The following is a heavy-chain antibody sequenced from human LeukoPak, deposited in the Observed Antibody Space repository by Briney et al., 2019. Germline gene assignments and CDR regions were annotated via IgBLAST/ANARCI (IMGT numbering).Heavy chain of an antibody. J-gene: IGHJ4*02. CDR2: IIPILGIA. CDR1: GGTFSSYA. D-gene: IGHD3-22*01. Sequence: ASVKVSCKASGGTFSSYAISWVRQAPGQGLEWMGRIIPILGIANYAQKFQGRVTITADKSTSTAYMELSSLRSEDTAVYYCARLVGDYYDSSGYYYESPVDYWGQGTLVTVSS. CDR3: ARLVGDYYDSSGYYYESPVDY. V-gene: IGHV1-69*04.